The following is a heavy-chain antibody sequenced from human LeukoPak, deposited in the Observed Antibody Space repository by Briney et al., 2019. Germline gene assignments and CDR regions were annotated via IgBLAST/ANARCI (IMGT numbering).Heavy chain of an antibody. D-gene: IGHD6-19*01. CDR3: ARQGSIAVAGIIDF. J-gene: IGHJ4*02. CDR1: GGSISHYY. Sequence: PSETLSLTCTVSGGSISHYYWSWIRQPPGKGLEWIGCIYYSGSTNYNPSLEGRVTISVGTSENQFSLRLTSVTAADTAVYYCARQGSIAVAGIIDFWGQGTLVTVSS. V-gene: IGHV4-59*08. CDR2: IYYSGST.